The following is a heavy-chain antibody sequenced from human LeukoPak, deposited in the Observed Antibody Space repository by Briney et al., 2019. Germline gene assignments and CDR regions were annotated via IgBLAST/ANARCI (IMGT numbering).Heavy chain of an antibody. CDR2: IIPIFGTA. J-gene: IGHJ4*02. Sequence: VASVKVSCKASGGTFSSYAISWVRQAPGQGLEWMGGIIPIFGTANYAQKFQGRVTITADKSTSTAYMELSSLRSEDTAVYYCTRHGHQTGDGYNYDYWGQGTLVTVSS. V-gene: IGHV1-69*06. CDR3: TRHGHQTGDGYNYDY. D-gene: IGHD5-24*01. CDR1: GGTFSSYA.